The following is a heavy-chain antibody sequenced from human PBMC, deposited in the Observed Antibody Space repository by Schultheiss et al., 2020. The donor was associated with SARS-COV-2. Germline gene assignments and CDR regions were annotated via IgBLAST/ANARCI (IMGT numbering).Heavy chain of an antibody. CDR2: IKQDGSEK. Sequence: GESLKISCAASGFTFSNAWMSWVRQAPGKGLEWVANIKQDGSEKYYVDSVKGRFTISRDNAKNSLYLQMNSLRVEDTGVYYCASPGDCRYWGQGTLVTVSS. J-gene: IGHJ4*02. D-gene: IGHD3-10*01. V-gene: IGHV3-7*01. CDR1: GFTFSNAW. CDR3: ASPGDCRY.